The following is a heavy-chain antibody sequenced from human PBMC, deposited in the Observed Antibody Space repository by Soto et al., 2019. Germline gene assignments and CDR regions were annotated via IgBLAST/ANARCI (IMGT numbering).Heavy chain of an antibody. D-gene: IGHD4-4*01. CDR3: VTDLGGTITTNDY. J-gene: IGHJ4*02. CDR2: FDPEGVER. CDR1: GYTFTDLP. V-gene: IGHV1-24*01. Sequence: ASVKVSCKVSGYTFTDLPLQWVRQAPEKGLEWVGGFDPEGVERIYAQKFQGRVIMTEDTSTDTAYMELSSLRSDDTAIYYCVTDLGGTITTNDYWGQGTLVTVSS.